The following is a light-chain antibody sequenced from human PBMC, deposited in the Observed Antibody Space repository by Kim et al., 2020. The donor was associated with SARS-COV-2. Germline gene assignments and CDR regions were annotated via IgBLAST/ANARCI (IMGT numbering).Light chain of an antibody. Sequence: DIQLTQSPSSLSASIGDRVTITWRASQGISSYLAWYQQKPGKAPKVLIYDASILQSGVPSRFAGSGSGTDFTLTISSLQPEDFATYYCQQLKDSPLTFGGGTKVDIK. CDR3: QQLKDSPLT. V-gene: IGKV1-9*01. CDR2: DAS. J-gene: IGKJ4*01. CDR1: QGISSY.